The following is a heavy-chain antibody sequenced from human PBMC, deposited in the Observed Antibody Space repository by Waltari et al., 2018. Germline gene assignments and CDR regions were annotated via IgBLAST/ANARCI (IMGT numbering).Heavy chain of an antibody. Sequence: EVLLLESGGGLVQPGGSLRLSCAACGFTCRGYAMNWVRQAPGKGREWVSTSYSAAGGGGTQYADSVTGRFTISRDNSKNTLYLQMNRLRAADTAMYYCAKDTLSYSQNWGQGIMVTVSS. CDR3: AKDTLSYSQN. D-gene: IGHD3-16*01. V-gene: IGHV3-23*01. J-gene: IGHJ4*02. CDR2: SAAGGGGT. CDR1: GFTCRGYA.